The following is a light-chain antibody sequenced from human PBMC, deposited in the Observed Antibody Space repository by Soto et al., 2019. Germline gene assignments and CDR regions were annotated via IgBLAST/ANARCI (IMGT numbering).Light chain of an antibody. CDR1: QSLLHSNGYNY. CDR2: LGS. J-gene: IGKJ3*01. Sequence: DFVMTQSPLSLPVTPGEPASISCRSSQSLLHSNGYNYLDWYLQKPGQSPQLLIYLGSNWASGVPDRFSGSGSGTDFTLTISRVEAEDVGVYYCMQALQSPRTFGPGTKVDIK. V-gene: IGKV2-28*01. CDR3: MQALQSPRT.